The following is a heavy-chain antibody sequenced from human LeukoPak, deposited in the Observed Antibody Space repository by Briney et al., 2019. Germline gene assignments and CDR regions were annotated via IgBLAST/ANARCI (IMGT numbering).Heavy chain of an antibody. CDR2: ISGSGGST. CDR3: AKALINCNYYYYGMDV. D-gene: IGHD1-20*01. CDR1: GFTFSSYA. Sequence: PGGSLRLSCAASGFTFSSYAMSWVRQAPGKGLEWVSAISGSGGSTYHADSVKGRFTISRDNSKNTLYLQMNSLRAEDTAVYYCAKALINCNYYYYGMDVWGQGTTVTVSS. J-gene: IGHJ6*02. V-gene: IGHV3-23*01.